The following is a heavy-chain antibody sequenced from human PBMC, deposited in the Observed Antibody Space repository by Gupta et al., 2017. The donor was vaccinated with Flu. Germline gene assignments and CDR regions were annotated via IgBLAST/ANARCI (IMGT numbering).Heavy chain of an antibody. CDR3: ARMSTIFGLVRGWYFDR. J-gene: IGHJ2*01. D-gene: IGHD3-3*01. CDR1: DGSVSSSS. CDR2: IYYHGRP. Sequence: QVQLQESGPGLVTPYETLSLPSTVSDGSVSSSSWGWIRQPPGKGLEWIGYIYYHGRPNYKPSLKSRVTISVDTSKNHLSLRLNSVTAADTVVYYCARMSTIFGLVRGWYFDRWGRGTLVTVS. V-gene: IGHV4-59*02.